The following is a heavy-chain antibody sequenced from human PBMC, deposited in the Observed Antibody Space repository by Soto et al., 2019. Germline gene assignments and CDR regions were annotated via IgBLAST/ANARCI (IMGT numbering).Heavy chain of an antibody. CDR1: GGTSTRSA. D-gene: IGHD3-3*01. CDR3: NRGSEYDFWSGYL. CDR2: SVPMFGTS. V-gene: IGHV1-69*06. Sequence: QERLVQSGAEVRKPGSSVKVSCKVTGGTSTRSAINWVRQAPGQGLEWMGGSVPMFGTSKYAQKFQGRVTITADTTTNIAYMELRSLRSEDTAVYYCNRGSEYDFWSGYLWGQGTLVSVSS. J-gene: IGHJ4*02.